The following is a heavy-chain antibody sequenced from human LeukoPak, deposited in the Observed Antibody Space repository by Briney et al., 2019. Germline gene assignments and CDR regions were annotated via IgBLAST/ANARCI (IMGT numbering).Heavy chain of an antibody. CDR2: VSSSGGTI. D-gene: IGHD2-2*01. V-gene: IGHV3-48*04. CDR3: ARVGTTNYYFYYMDV. J-gene: IGHJ6*03. Sequence: GGSLRLSCTGSGFVFSTYWMSWGRQAPGKGLGWVSYVSSSGGTIYYADSVKGRFTISRDNAKNSLYLQMNSLRAEDTAVYYCARVGTTNYYFYYMDVWGKGTTVTVSS. CDR1: GFVFSTYW.